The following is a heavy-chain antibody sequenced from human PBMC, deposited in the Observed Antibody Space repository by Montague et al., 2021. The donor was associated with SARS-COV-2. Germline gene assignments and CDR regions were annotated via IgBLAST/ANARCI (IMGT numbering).Heavy chain of an antibody. CDR2: IYACRGT. V-gene: IGHV4-4*07. Sequence: SETLSLTCSVSGESIRGVSWNWIWKRPAKGLERMGRIYACRGTDYNYSLESRVTMSVDTSKNQFSLKVNSVTAAATAMYYCARGVVAAPPVVDYWGRGTMVTVSS. CDR1: GESIRGVS. J-gene: IGHJ4*02. CDR3: ARGVVAAPPVVDY. D-gene: IGHD2-15*01.